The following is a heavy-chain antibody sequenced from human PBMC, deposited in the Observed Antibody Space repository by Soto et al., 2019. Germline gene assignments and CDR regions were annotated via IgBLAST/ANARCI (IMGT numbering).Heavy chain of an antibody. D-gene: IGHD3-16*01. CDR2: IYCANGHT. CDR1: GYTFTNYA. CDR3: ASAPFIPQPAYRYYAIDV. J-gene: IGHJ6*01. V-gene: IGHV1-3*01. Sequence: QVQLVPSGADVKKAGASVRVSCKASGYTFTNYAMHWVRQAPAQRLEWMGWIYCANGHTNYSDSFHYRVTLSRDTSASTAYMEISSLRSEDTPLYFCASAPFIPQPAYRYYAIDVWRHGTAVPVSA.